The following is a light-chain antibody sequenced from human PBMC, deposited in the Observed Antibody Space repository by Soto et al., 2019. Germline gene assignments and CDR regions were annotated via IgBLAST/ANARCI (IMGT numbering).Light chain of an antibody. J-gene: IGLJ1*01. V-gene: IGLV2-14*03. CDR3: SSYTSSAPFYV. CDR1: STDVDGYDY. CDR2: DVN. Sequence: SALTQPASVSGAPGPSITISCPGASTDVDGYDYVSWYQQHPGQAPKLMIYDVNNRPSGVSYRFSGSKSGDTASLTISGLQAEDDADYYCSSYTSSAPFYVFGTGTKVTV.